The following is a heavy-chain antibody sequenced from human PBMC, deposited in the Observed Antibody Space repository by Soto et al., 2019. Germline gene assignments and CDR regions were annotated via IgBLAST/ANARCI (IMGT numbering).Heavy chain of an antibody. V-gene: IGHV3-7*04. J-gene: IGHJ4*01. CDR1: GFTFSPFW. D-gene: IGHD3-22*01. Sequence: VQVVESGGGLVQRGGSRRLSCEISGFTFSPFWMSWFRQAPWKGMEWGANINQDGSEIHYVESVKVRFNISRDNPWNSLYRNMSILRAEDTAVYYCARDRYYDRYWGQGTVVTVPS. CDR3: ARDRYYDRY. CDR2: INQDGSEI.